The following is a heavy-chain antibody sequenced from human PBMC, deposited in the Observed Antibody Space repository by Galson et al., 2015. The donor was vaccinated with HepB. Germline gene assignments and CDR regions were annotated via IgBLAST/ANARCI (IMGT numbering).Heavy chain of an antibody. J-gene: IGHJ6*02. Sequence: SVKVSCKASGYSFTGYYMHWVRQAPGQGLEWMGWINPNSGGTNYAQKFQGWVTMTRDTSISTAYMELSRLRSDDTAVYYCARGGVVVVAATHYYYGMDVWGQGTTVTVSS. D-gene: IGHD2-15*01. CDR2: INPNSGGT. V-gene: IGHV1-2*04. CDR3: ARGGVVVVAATHYYYGMDV. CDR1: GYSFTGYY.